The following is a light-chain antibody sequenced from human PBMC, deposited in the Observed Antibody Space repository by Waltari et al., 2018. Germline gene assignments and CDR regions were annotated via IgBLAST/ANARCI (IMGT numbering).Light chain of an antibody. CDR3: YSRNSDDFTYV. CDR2: GQN. CDR1: SLRRSF. Sequence: SSELSQDPTVSVALGQAVNITCQGDSLRRSFGRGYQQKPGQAPVLVSYGQNKRPSGIPDRFSGSRSGNTASLTIAGAEAADEADYYCYSRNSDDFTYVFGTGTKLTVL. J-gene: IGLJ1*01. V-gene: IGLV3-19*01.